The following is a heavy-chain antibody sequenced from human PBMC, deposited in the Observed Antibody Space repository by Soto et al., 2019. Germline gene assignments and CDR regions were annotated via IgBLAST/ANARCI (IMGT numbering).Heavy chain of an antibody. CDR2: IILILDIS. D-gene: IGHD5-12*01. CDR3: AALVSHVAMATIRLGLDY. CDR1: GGSFSTYT. V-gene: IGHV1-69*02. J-gene: IGHJ4*02. Sequence: QVQLVQSGAEVKKPGSSVKVSCKTSGGSFSTYTINWVRHAPGQGLEWLGRIILILDISNYAQKFQDRVTITSDKYTSTSCMELSSLKSEDTAIYYWAALVSHVAMATIRLGLDYWGQGTLLTVSS.